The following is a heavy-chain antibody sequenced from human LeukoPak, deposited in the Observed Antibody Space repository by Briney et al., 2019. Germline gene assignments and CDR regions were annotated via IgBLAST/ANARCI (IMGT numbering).Heavy chain of an antibody. CDR3: ARRPIVVVPAAIDYYYYYYMDV. D-gene: IGHD2-2*01. Sequence: SETLSLTCAVYGGSFSGYYWSWIRQPPGKGLEWIGEINHSGSTSYNPSLKSRVTISVDTSKNQFSLKLSSVTAADTAVYYCARRPIVVVPAAIDYYYYYYMDVWGKGTTVTISS. CDR1: GGSFSGYY. CDR2: INHSGST. J-gene: IGHJ6*03. V-gene: IGHV4-34*01.